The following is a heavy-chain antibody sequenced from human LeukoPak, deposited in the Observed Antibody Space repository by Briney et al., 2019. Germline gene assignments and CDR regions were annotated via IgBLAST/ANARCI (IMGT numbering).Heavy chain of an antibody. J-gene: IGHJ5*02. CDR1: GGSISSGGYS. V-gene: IGHV4-30-2*01. CDR2: IYHSGST. D-gene: IGHD4-23*01. Sequence: SETLSLTCDVSGGSISSGGYSWSWIRQPPGKGLEWIGYIYHSGSTYYNPSLKSRVTISVDRSKNQFSLKLSSVTAADTAVYYCARDFSGNSVWFDPWGQGTLVTVSS. CDR3: ARDFSGNSVWFDP.